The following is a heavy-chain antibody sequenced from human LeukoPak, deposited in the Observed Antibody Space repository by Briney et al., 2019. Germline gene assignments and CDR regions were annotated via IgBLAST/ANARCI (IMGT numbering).Heavy chain of an antibody. D-gene: IGHD6-19*01. V-gene: IGHV1-2*02. J-gene: IGHJ3*02. Sequence: ASVKVSCKASGYTFTGYYMHWLRQAPGQGLEWMGWINPNSGGTNYAQKFQGRVTMTRDTSISTAYMELSRLRSDDTAVYYCARNSPVAGSRAYDIWGQGTMVTVSS. CDR1: GYTFTGYY. CDR3: ARNSPVAGSRAYDI. CDR2: INPNSGGT.